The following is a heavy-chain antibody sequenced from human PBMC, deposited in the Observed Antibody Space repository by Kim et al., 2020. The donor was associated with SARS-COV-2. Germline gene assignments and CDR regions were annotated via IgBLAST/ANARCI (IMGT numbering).Heavy chain of an antibody. CDR1: GYTFTSHW. CDR2: IELRDSYT. Sequence: GESLKISCKGSGYTFTSHWITWVRQMPGEGLEWMVRIELRDSYTTYSPSCQGHVTISADKFVSTAYLQWSSLEASDTAIYYCSRGSDCDYWGQGTLVT. D-gene: IGHD2-21*02. J-gene: IGHJ4*02. V-gene: IGHV5-10-1*01. CDR3: SRGSDCDY.